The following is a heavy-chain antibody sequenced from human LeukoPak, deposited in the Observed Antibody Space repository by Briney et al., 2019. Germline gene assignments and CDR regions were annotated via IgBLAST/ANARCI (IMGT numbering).Heavy chain of an antibody. Sequence: ASVKVSCKASGGTFSSYAISWVRQAPGQGLEWMGRIIPILGIANYAQKFQGRVTITADKSTSTAYMELSSLRSEDTAVYYCARAKDYSNYGVYFDYWGQGTLVTVSS. V-gene: IGHV1-69*04. D-gene: IGHD4-11*01. CDR1: GGTFSSYA. CDR2: IIPILGIA. J-gene: IGHJ4*02. CDR3: ARAKDYSNYGVYFDY.